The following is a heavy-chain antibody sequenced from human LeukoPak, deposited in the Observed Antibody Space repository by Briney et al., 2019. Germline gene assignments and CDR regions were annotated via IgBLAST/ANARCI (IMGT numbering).Heavy chain of an antibody. CDR3: ARGSGYSSSWYFDY. V-gene: IGHV3-30*03. Sequence: PGGSLRLSCAASGFTFSTYGMHRVRQAPGKGLEWVAVISYDGSNKYYADSVKGRFTISRDNSKDTLYLQMNSLRAEDTAVYYCARGSGYSSSWYFDYWGQGTLVTVSS. J-gene: IGHJ4*02. D-gene: IGHD6-13*01. CDR1: GFTFSTYG. CDR2: ISYDGSNK.